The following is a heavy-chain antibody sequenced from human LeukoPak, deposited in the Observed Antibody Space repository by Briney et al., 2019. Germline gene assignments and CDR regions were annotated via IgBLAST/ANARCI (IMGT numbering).Heavy chain of an antibody. CDR1: GGSISRGRYY. V-gene: IGHV4-61*02. D-gene: IGHD2-15*01. CDR2: IFASGST. CDR3: TRIEIGSARDY. J-gene: IGHJ4*02. Sequence: SETLSLTCTVSGGSISRGRYYWSWIRQPAGKGLEWIGRIFASGSTDYNPSLKSRGAISIDTSKNQIFLRLSSVTAADTAVYDCTRIEIGSARDYWGQGTLVTVSS.